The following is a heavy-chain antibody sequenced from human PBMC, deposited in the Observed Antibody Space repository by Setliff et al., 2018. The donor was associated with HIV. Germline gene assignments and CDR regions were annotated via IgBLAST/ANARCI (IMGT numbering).Heavy chain of an antibody. CDR1: GGSISSSSYY. Sequence: PSETLSLTCSVSGGSISSSSYYWGWIRQPPGKGLEWIGFISYSGTTYYNPSLRSRVTVSVDTSRNQFSLKLTSMTAADTSVYYCACRYYDLWSNYYTGIPYWGQGTLVTVSS. J-gene: IGHJ4*02. V-gene: IGHV4-39*01. CDR2: ISYSGTT. D-gene: IGHD3-3*01. CDR3: ACRYYDLWSNYYTGIPY.